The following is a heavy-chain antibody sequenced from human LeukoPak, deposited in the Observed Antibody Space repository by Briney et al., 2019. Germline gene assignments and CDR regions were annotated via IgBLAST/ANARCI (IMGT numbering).Heavy chain of an antibody. Sequence: PSETLSLTCTVSGGSRSSGDYYWSWIRQPPGKGLEWFGYIYYSGSTYYNPSLKSRVTISVDTSKNQFSLKLSSVTAADTAVYYCAREHSNYGSDYWGQGTLVTVSS. CDR2: IYYSGST. CDR3: AREHSNYGSDY. V-gene: IGHV4-30-4*08. D-gene: IGHD4-11*01. CDR1: GGSRSSGDYY. J-gene: IGHJ4*02.